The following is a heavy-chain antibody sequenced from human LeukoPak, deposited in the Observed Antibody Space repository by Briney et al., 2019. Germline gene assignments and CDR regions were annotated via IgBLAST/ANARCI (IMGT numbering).Heavy chain of an antibody. V-gene: IGHV3-11*04. Sequence: PGGSLRLSCAASGFTFSDYYMSWIRQAPGKGLEWVSYISSSGSTIYYADSVKGRFTISRDNAKNSLYLQMNSLRAEDTAVYYCARVYDSSGYYYSFFDYWGQGTLVTVSS. D-gene: IGHD3-22*01. CDR2: ISSSGSTI. CDR1: GFTFSDYY. J-gene: IGHJ4*02. CDR3: ARVYDSSGYYYSFFDY.